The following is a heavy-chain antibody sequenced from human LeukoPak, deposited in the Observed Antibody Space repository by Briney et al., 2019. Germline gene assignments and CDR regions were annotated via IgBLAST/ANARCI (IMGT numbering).Heavy chain of an antibody. CDR1: GGSISSYY. J-gene: IGHJ4*02. V-gene: IGHV4-59*08. D-gene: IGHD5-18*01. CDR2: IYYSGST. CDR3: ARQERGYSYGLFGY. Sequence: PSETLSLTCTVSGGSISSYYWSWIRQPPGKGLEWIGYIYYSGSTNYNPSLKSQVTISVDTSKNQFSLKLSSVTAADTAVYYCARQERGYSYGLFGYWGQGTLVTVSS.